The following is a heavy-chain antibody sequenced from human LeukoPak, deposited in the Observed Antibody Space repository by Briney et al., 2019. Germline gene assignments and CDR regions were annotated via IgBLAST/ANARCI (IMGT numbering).Heavy chain of an antibody. Sequence: ASVKVSCKASGYTFTGYYLHWVRQAPGQGLEWMGCINPNSGGTKYGQKLQGRVTMIRDTSISTAYMELTGLGSDDTAVYYCARGGYYDSSGFDNWGQGTLVTVSS. CDR2: INPNSGGT. D-gene: IGHD3-22*01. V-gene: IGHV1-2*02. CDR1: GYTFTGYY. CDR3: ARGGYYDSSGFDN. J-gene: IGHJ4*02.